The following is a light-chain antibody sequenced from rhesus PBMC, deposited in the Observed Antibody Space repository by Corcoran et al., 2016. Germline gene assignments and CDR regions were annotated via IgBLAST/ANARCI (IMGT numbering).Light chain of an antibody. CDR2: KVS. CDR3: MKYTHIPYS. CDR1: QSLVHSNGNTY. J-gene: IGKJ2*01. Sequence: DVVMTQSPLALPITPGQPASISCRSSQSLVHSNGNTYLSWFQQKPGQPPRLRFYKVSNRFSGVPDRFSGSGAMTDVTMKISRVEAEDVGVYYCMKYTHIPYSFGQGTKVEIK. V-gene: IGKV2-65*01.